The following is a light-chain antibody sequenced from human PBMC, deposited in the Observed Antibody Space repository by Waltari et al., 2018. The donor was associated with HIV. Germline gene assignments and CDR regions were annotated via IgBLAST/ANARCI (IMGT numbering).Light chain of an antibody. CDR1: SGNLASNS. V-gene: IGLV6-57*04. J-gene: IGLJ3*02. Sequence: NFKLTQPLSVSESPGKTVTISCTRRSGNLASNSVPWYQQRPGSAPTTVIYEDNQRPSGVPDRFSGSIDSSSNSASLTISGLKTEDEADYYCQSYDSNDPWVFGGGTKLTVL. CDR2: EDN. CDR3: QSYDSNDPWV.